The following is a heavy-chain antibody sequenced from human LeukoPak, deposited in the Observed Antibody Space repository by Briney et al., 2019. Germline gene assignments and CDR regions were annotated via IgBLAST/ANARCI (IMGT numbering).Heavy chain of an antibody. J-gene: IGHJ6*02. Sequence: RTGGSLRLSCAASGFTFSSYAMHWVRQAPGKGLEWVGRIKSKTDGGTTDYAAPVKGRFTISRDDSKNTLYLQMNSLKTEDTAVYYCTTDGITGTTYYYYGMDVWGQGTTVTVSS. CDR1: GFTFSSYA. CDR2: IKSKTDGGTT. CDR3: TTDGITGTTYYYYGMDV. V-gene: IGHV3-15*07. D-gene: IGHD1-7*01.